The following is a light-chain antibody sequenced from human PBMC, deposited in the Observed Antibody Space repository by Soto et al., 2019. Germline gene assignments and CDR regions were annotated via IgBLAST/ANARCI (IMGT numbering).Light chain of an antibody. CDR3: QQRSNWPIT. CDR1: QSVTSSF. V-gene: IGKV3D-20*02. J-gene: IGKJ5*01. CDR2: GAS. Sequence: PGERVTLSCRASQSVTSSFLTWYQQKPGQAPRLLIYGASTRAASIPARFSGCGSGTDFTLTISSLEPEDFAVYYCQQRSNWPITFGQGTRLEIK.